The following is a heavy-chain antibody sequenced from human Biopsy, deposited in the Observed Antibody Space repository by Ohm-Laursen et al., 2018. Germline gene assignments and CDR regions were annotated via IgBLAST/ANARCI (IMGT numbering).Heavy chain of an antibody. CDR1: GFSFDDFA. CDR2: IDWNSRNI. J-gene: IGHJ5*02. Sequence: SLRLSCSASGFSFDDFAMHWVRQSPGKGLEWVAGIDWNSRNINYGDSVKGRFTISRDNSKNTLSLQMNSLRAEDTAVYCCAKYDYSSSPRRYFDPWGQGTLVTVSS. V-gene: IGHV3-9*01. D-gene: IGHD6-6*01. CDR3: AKYDYSSSPRRYFDP.